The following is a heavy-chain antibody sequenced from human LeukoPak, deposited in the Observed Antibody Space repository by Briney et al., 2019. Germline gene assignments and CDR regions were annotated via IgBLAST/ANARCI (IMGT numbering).Heavy chain of an antibody. Sequence: PGGSLRLSCTASGFTFGDYAMSWFRQAPGKGLEWVGFIRSKAYGGTTEYAASVKGGFTISRDDSKSIAYLQMNSLKTEDTAVYYCTRGAVPGYYGMDVWGQGTAVTVSS. CDR2: IRSKAYGGTT. CDR3: TRGAVPGYYGMDV. D-gene: IGHD6-19*01. V-gene: IGHV3-49*03. CDR1: GFTFGDYA. J-gene: IGHJ6*02.